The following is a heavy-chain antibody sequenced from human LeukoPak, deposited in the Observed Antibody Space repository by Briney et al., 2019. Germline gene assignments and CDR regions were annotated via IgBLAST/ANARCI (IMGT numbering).Heavy chain of an antibody. J-gene: IGHJ4*02. CDR1: GYILTRYS. CDR3: ARGEFYYDL. CDR2: ISTFNGYT. V-gene: IGHV1-18*04. Sequence: GASVKVSCKPTGYILTRYSMTSLRQAPGQQLEWMGWISTFNGYTKYAQNLQGRITMTRDTSTRTVYLEMRHLRSDDTAVYFCARGEFYYDLWGQGTLVTVSS. D-gene: IGHD3-16*01.